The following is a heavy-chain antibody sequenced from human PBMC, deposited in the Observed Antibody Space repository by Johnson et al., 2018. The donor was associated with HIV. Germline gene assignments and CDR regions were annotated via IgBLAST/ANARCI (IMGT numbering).Heavy chain of an antibody. CDR2: ISSSGSTI. D-gene: IGHD1-14*01. J-gene: IGHJ3*02. CDR3: ARDAHRTDDAFDI. CDR1: RFTFSDYY. V-gene: IGHV3-11*04. Sequence: QMLLVESGGGLVKPGGSLRLSCAASRFTFSDYYMSWIRQTPGKGLEWVSYISSSGSTIYYSDSVKGRFTISRDNAKNSLYLQMNSLRAEDTAVYYCARDAHRTDDAFDIWGQGTMVTVSS.